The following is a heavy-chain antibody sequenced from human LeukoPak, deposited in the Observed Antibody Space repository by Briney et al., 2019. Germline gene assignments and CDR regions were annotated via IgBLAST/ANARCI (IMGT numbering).Heavy chain of an antibody. CDR2: IGSSSSYI. CDR1: GFTFSSYS. D-gene: IGHD6-19*01. Sequence: PGGSLRLSCAASGFTFSSYSMNWVRQAPGKGLEWVSFIGSSSSYIYYADSVKGRFTISRDNAKNSLYLQMNSLRAEDTAVYYCARPGIAVAGEFFDYWGQGTLVTVSS. J-gene: IGHJ4*02. V-gene: IGHV3-21*01. CDR3: ARPGIAVAGEFFDY.